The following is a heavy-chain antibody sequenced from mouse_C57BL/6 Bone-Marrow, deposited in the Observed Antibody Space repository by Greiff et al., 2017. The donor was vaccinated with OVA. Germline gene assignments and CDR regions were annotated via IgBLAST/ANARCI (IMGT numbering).Heavy chain of an antibody. J-gene: IGHJ3*01. D-gene: IGHD3-2*02. CDR3: VQLRLPFAY. CDR1: GYAFTNYL. Sequence: VQGVESGAELVRPGTSVKVSCKASGYAFTNYLIEWVKQRPGQGLEWIGVINPGSGGTNYNEKFKGKATLTADKSSSTAYMQLSSLTSEDSAVYFCVQLRLPFAYWGQGTLVTVSA. V-gene: IGHV1-54*01. CDR2: INPGSGGT.